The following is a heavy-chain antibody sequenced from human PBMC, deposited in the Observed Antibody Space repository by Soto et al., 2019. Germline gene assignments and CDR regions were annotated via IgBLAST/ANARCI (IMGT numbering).Heavy chain of an antibody. CDR1: GFTFSSYS. V-gene: IGHV3-21*01. D-gene: IGHD2-2*01. Sequence: EVQLVESGGGLVKPGGSLRLSCAASGFTFSSYSMNWVRQAPGKGLEWVSSISSSSSYIYYADSVKGRFTISRDNAKNSLYLQMNSLRAEDTAVYYCARDLGSSTSCYACGAFDIWDQGTMVTVSS. CDR2: ISSSSSYI. J-gene: IGHJ3*02. CDR3: ARDLGSSTSCYACGAFDI.